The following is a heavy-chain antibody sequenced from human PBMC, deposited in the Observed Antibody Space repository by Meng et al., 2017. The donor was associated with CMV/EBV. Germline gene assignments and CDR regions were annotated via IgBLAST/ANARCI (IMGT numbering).Heavy chain of an antibody. CDR1: GGSFSGYY. Sequence: SETLSLTCAVYGGSFSGYYWSWIRQPPGKGLEWIGEINHSGSTNYNPSLKSRVTISVDTSKNQFSLKLSSVTAADTAVYYCARGQRFRSSDYWGQGTLVTVSS. CDR3: ARGQRFRSSDY. V-gene: IGHV4-34*01. D-gene: IGHD5-24*01. CDR2: INHSGST. J-gene: IGHJ4*02.